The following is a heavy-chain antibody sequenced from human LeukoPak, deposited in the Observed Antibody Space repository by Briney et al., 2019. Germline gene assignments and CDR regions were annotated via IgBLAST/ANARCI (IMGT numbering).Heavy chain of an antibody. CDR1: RFTFSSYS. V-gene: IGHV3-21*01. CDR2: ISSSSSYI. CDR3: ARLYSPDAFDI. Sequence: PGGSLRLSCAASRFTFSSYSMNRVRQAPGKGLEWVSSISSSSSYIYYADSVKGRFTISRDNAKNSLYLQMNSLRAEDTAVYYCARLYSPDAFDIWGQGTMVTVSS. J-gene: IGHJ3*02. D-gene: IGHD2-2*02.